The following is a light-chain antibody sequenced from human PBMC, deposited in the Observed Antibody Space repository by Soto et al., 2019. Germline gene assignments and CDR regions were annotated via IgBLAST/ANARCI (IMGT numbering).Light chain of an antibody. CDR1: DIGTKS. J-gene: IGLJ1*01. CDR2: DDS. CDR3: QVWYSTSDHYV. V-gene: IGLV3-21*02. Sequence: SYDLTQRPSLGVAPGQTASIACWGNDIGTKSVHWYQQKPGQAPVVVVYDDSDRPLGIPERFSGSNSGNTATLTIRRVEVGVEADYICQVWYSTSDHYVFGTGSKVTVL.